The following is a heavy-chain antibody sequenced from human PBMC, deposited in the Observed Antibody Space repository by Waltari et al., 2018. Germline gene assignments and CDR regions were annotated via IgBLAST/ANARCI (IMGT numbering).Heavy chain of an antibody. CDR3: AGDRAIGLFFDY. V-gene: IGHV4-4*02. D-gene: IGHD2-2*01. CDR2: VHHSGKT. Sequence: QVQLQESGQGLVKPSGTLSLTCAVSGDSISGNYWWSWVRQSPEKGLEWIGQVHHSGKTNYKPSLQSRVTISVDKPKNQFSLNLNSVTAADTAVYYCAGDRAIGLFFDYWGRGTLVTVSS. CDR1: GDSISGNYW. J-gene: IGHJ4*02.